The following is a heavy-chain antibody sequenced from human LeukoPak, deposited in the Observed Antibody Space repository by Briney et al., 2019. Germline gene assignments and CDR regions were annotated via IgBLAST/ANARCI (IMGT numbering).Heavy chain of an antibody. CDR1: GFTFDDYG. D-gene: IGHD3-16*01. V-gene: IGHV3-73*01. Sequence: PGGSLRLSCAASGFTFDDYGMSWVRQASGKGLEWVGRIRSKANSYATAYAASVKGRFTISRDDSKNTAYLQMNSLKTEDTAVYYCTRRWGGYYWGQGTLVTVSS. J-gene: IGHJ4*02. CDR2: IRSKANSYAT. CDR3: TRRWGGYY.